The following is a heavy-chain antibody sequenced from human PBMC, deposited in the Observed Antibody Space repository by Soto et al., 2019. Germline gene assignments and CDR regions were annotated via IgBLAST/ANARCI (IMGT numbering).Heavy chain of an antibody. Sequence: EVRLVESGGGLVQPGGSLRLSCVASGFTFTNYWMSWVRQAPGKGLEWVANIKADGSEKRYVDSVKGRFTISRDNAKKSVYLQMNSLRVEDTALYYCGRDEVRNGVGVWGQGTTVTVSS. CDR2: IKADGSEK. J-gene: IGHJ6*02. CDR3: GRDEVRNGVGV. CDR1: GFTFTNYW. V-gene: IGHV3-7*01.